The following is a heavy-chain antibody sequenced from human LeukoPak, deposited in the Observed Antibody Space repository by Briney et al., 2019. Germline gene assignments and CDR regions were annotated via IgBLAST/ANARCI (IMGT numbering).Heavy chain of an antibody. V-gene: IGHV4-34*01. CDR2: INHSGST. CDR1: GGSFSGYY. J-gene: IGHJ4*02. CDR3: AGRIVVVPAASLDY. Sequence: SETLSLTCAVYGGSFSGYYWSWIRQPPGKGLEWIGEINHSGSTNYNPSLKGRVTISVDTSKNQFSLKLSSVTAADTAVYYCAGRIVVVPAASLDYWGQGTLVTVSS. D-gene: IGHD2-2*01.